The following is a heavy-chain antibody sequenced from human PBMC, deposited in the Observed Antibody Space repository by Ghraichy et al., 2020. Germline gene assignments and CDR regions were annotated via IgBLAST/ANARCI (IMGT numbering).Heavy chain of an antibody. V-gene: IGHV3-33*01. Sequence: GGSLRLSCAASGFTFSSYGMHWVRQAPGKGLEWVAVIWYDGSNKYYADSVKGRFTISRDNSKNTLYLQMNSLRAEDTAVYYCARDSGYADSYYYYGMDVWGQGTTVTVSS. D-gene: IGHD5-12*01. CDR1: GFTFSSYG. J-gene: IGHJ6*02. CDR3: ARDSGYADSYYYYGMDV. CDR2: IWYDGSNK.